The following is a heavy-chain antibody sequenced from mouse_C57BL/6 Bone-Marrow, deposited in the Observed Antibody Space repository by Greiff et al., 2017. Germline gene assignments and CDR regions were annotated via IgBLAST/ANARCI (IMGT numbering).Heavy chain of an antibody. Sequence: EVKLQESGPELVKPGASVKMSCKASGYPFTDYNMHWVKQSHGKSLEWIGYINPNNGGTSYNQKFKGKATLTVNKSSSTAYMELRSLTSEDSAVYYCARRRGYWYFDVWGTGTTVTVSS. V-gene: IGHV1-22*01. CDR3: ARRRGYWYFDV. CDR2: INPNNGGT. CDR1: GYPFTDYN. J-gene: IGHJ1*03.